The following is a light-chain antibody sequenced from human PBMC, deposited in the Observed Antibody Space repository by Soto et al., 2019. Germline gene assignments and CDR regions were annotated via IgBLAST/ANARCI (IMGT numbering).Light chain of an antibody. CDR1: QSVSSN. V-gene: IGKV3-15*01. CDR3: QQYNNCPPYT. CDR2: GAS. J-gene: IGKJ2*01. Sequence: DIVMTQSPATLSVSPGERATLSCRASQSVSSNLAWYQQKPGKAPSLLIYGASTRSTGIPARFSGSGSGTEFTLTTISLLSEDFVVYYCQQYNNCPPYTFGQGTKLEIK.